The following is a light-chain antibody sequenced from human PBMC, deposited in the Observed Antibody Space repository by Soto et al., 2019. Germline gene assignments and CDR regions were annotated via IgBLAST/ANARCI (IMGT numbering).Light chain of an antibody. CDR3: SSHTSTTSYV. CDR1: SSDVGGYNS. Sequence: QSVLTQPASVSGSPGQSITVSCTGTSSDVGGYNSVSWYQQHPGKPPKLIIYEVSNRPSGVADRFSGSKSGNTASLTISGLQAEDEADYYCSSHTSTTSYVFPTGTKVTVL. CDR2: EVS. J-gene: IGLJ1*01. V-gene: IGLV2-14*03.